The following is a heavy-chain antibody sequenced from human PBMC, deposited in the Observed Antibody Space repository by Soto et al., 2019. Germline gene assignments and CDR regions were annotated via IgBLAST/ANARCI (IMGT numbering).Heavy chain of an antibody. Sequence: QVQLQESGPGLVKPSQTLSLTCTVSGGSISSGGYYWSWIRQHPGKGLEWIGYIYYSGSTYYNPSRKSRVTISVDTSKNQFSLKLSSVTAADTAVYYCARYYILTGYNFDYWGQGTLVTVSS. J-gene: IGHJ4*02. CDR3: ARYYILTGYNFDY. D-gene: IGHD3-9*01. V-gene: IGHV4-31*03. CDR2: IYYSGST. CDR1: GGSISSGGYY.